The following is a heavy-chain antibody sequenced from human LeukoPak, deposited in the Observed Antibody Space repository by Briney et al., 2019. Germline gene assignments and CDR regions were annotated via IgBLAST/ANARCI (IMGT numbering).Heavy chain of an antibody. V-gene: IGHV1-18*01. CDR3: ARASMETIYYYYYYMDV. CDR1: GYTFTSYG. CDR2: ISAYNGNT. J-gene: IGHJ6*03. Sequence: GASVKVSCKASGYTFTSYGISWVRQAPGQGLEWMGWISAYNGNTNYAQKLQGRVTMTTDTSTSTAYMELRSLRSDDTAVYYCARASMETIYYYYYYMDVWGKGTTVTVSS. D-gene: IGHD1-1*01.